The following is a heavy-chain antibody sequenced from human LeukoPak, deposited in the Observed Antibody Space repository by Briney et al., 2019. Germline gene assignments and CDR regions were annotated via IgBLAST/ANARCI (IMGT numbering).Heavy chain of an antibody. D-gene: IGHD1-14*01. CDR1: GGTFSSYA. V-gene: IGHV1-69*13. Sequence: SVKVSCKASGGTFSSYAISWVRQAPGQGLEWMGGIIPIFGTANYAQKFQGRVTITADESTSTAYMELSSLRSEDTAVYYCARTGIQIVVAFDIWGQGTMVTVSS. CDR2: IIPIFGTA. CDR3: ARTGIQIVVAFDI. J-gene: IGHJ3*02.